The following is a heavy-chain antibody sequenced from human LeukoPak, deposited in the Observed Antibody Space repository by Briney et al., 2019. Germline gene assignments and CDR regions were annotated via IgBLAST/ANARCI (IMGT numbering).Heavy chain of an antibody. V-gene: IGHV1-24*01. D-gene: IGHD1-26*01. Sequence: ASVKVSCKVSGYTHTELSMHWVRQAPGKGLEWMGGFDSEDGETIYVQKFQGRVTMTEDTSTDTAYMELSSLRSEDTAVYYCATPHRKGVIVGATYFDYWGQGTLVTVSS. J-gene: IGHJ4*02. CDR2: FDSEDGET. CDR1: GYTHTELS. CDR3: ATPHRKGVIVGATYFDY.